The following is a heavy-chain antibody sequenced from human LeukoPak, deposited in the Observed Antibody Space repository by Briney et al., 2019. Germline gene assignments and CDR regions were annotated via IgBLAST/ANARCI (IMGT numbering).Heavy chain of an antibody. CDR2: ISTSSSTI. V-gene: IGHV3-48*01. CDR3: APGYCTTTSCSHYFDY. D-gene: IGHD2-2*01. J-gene: IGHJ4*02. CDR1: GITFSSYS. Sequence: GVSLRLSCAVSGITFSSYSMNWVRQAPGKGLEWVSYISTSSSTIYYADSVKGRFTISRDNAKNSLYLQMNSLRAEDTAVYYCAPGYCTTTSCSHYFDYWGQGTLVTVSS.